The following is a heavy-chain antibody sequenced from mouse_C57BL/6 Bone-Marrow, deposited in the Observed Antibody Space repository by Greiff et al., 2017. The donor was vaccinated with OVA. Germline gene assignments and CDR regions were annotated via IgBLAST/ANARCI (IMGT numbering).Heavy chain of an antibody. CDR1: GFSLTSYG. V-gene: IGHV2-4*01. Sequence: QVQLQQSGPGLVQPSQSLSITCTVSGFSLTSYGVHWVRQPPGKGLEWLGVIWSGGSTDYNAAFISRLSISKDNSKSQVFFKMNSLQADDTAIYYCAKGARFAYWGQGTLVTVSA. CDR2: IWSGGST. J-gene: IGHJ3*01. CDR3: AKGARFAY.